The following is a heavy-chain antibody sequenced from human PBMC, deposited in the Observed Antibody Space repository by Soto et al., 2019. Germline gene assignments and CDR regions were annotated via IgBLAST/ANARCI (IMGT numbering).Heavy chain of an antibody. Sequence: QVQLQESGPGLVKPSETLSLTCTVSGGSVSSGSYYWSWIRQPPGKGLEWIGYIYYSGSTNYNPSRQSPVTISVDTSKNQFSLKLSSVTAADTAVYYCARFGIAVAGTSFDYWGQGTLVTVSS. CDR1: GGSVSSGSYY. CDR2: IYYSGST. CDR3: ARFGIAVAGTSFDY. V-gene: IGHV4-61*01. J-gene: IGHJ4*02. D-gene: IGHD6-19*01.